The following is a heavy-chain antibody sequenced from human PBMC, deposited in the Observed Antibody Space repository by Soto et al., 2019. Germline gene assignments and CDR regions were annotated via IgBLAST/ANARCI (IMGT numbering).Heavy chain of an antibody. CDR1: GFTFRNYA. D-gene: IGHD6-19*01. V-gene: IGHV3-23*01. CDR2: ISGSGGGA. Sequence: EVQLLESGGDSVQPGGSLRLSCAASGFTFRNYAMTWVRQAPGKGLEWVSHISGSGGGADYADSVKGRFTISRDNSKNTRFLQMIKRRVEDTALYYSAKTGGSAWHLTYWGQGTLVSVSS. J-gene: IGHJ4*02. CDR3: AKTGGSAWHLTY.